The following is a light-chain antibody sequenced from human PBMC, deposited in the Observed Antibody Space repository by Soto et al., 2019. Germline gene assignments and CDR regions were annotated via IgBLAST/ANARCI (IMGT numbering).Light chain of an antibody. Sequence: QSVLTQPASVSGSPGQSITISCTGTSSDVGNYNLVSWYQQHPGKAPKLMIYEGNKRPSGVSDRFSGSKSGNTASLTISGLQAEDEADYYCCSYAGSSTFYVFGTGTKVTVL. CDR2: EGN. J-gene: IGLJ1*01. V-gene: IGLV2-23*01. CDR1: SSDVGNYNL. CDR3: CSYAGSSTFYV.